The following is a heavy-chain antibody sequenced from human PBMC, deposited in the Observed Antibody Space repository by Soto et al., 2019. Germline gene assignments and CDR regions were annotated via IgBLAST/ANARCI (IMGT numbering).Heavy chain of an antibody. CDR2: ISNDGNRQ. CDR1: GFSFSSQA. CDR3: ARDIYSYGSVGTPDI. Sequence: QEQLMESRGGVVQPGRSLRLSCVASGFSFSSQAMHWVRQAPGKGLEWVAAISNDGNRQLYADSVKDRFTISRDNSRNTLDLQMNNLRTEDTGVYFCARDIYSYGSVGTPDIWGQGTMVTVSS. D-gene: IGHD5-18*01. J-gene: IGHJ3*02. V-gene: IGHV3-30-3*01.